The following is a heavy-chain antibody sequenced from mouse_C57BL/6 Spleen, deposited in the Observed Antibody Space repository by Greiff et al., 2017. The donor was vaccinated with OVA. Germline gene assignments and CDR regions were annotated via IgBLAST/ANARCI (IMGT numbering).Heavy chain of an antibody. V-gene: IGHV5-6*01. CDR2: ISSGGSYT. D-gene: IGHD2-10*02. J-gene: IGHJ3*01. Sequence: EVKLMESGGDLVKPGGSLKLSCAASGFTFSSYGMSWVRQTPDKRLEWVATISSGGSYTYYPDSVKGRFTISRDNAKNTLYLQMSSLKSEDTAMYYCASLAAWFAYWGQGTLVTVSA. CDR1: GFTFSSYG. CDR3: ASLAAWFAY.